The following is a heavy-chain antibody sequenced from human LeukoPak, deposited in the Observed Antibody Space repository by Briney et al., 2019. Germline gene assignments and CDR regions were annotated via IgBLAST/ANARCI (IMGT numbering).Heavy chain of an antibody. D-gene: IGHD3-10*01. CDR1: GFTFSDYY. Sequence: GESLKISCAASGFTFSDYYMSWIRQAPGKGLEWVSYISSSSSYTNYADSVKGRFTISRDNAKNSLYLQMNSLRAEDTAVYYCASGRGFGPVDGMDVWGKGTTVTVSS. CDR3: ASGRGFGPVDGMDV. J-gene: IGHJ6*04. V-gene: IGHV3-11*06. CDR2: ISSSSSYT.